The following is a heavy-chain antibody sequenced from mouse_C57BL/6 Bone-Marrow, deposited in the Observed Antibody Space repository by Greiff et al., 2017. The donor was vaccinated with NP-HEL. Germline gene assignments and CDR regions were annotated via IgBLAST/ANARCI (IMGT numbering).Heavy chain of an antibody. Sequence: EVQLQESGGGLVKPGGSLKLSCAASGFTFSSYAMSWVRQTPEKRLEWVATISDGGSYTYYPDNVKGRFTISRDNAKNNLYLQMSHLKSEDTAMYYCARDEGNYSWFAYWGQGTLVTVSA. V-gene: IGHV5-4*01. CDR1: GFTFSSYA. J-gene: IGHJ3*01. CDR2: ISDGGSYT. CDR3: ARDEGNYSWFAY. D-gene: IGHD2-1*01.